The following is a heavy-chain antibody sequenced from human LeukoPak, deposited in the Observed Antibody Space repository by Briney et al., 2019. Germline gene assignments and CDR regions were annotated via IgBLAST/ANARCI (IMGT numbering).Heavy chain of an antibody. V-gene: IGHV3-23*01. D-gene: IGHD4-11*01. Sequence: GGSLRLSCAAPGFTFSSYAMSWVRQAPGKGLEWVSAISGSGGSTYYADSVKGRFTISRDNSKNTLYLQMNSLRAEDTAVYYCAKGNSNYVLYYFDYWGQGTLVTVSS. CDR1: GFTFSSYA. CDR2: ISGSGGST. J-gene: IGHJ4*02. CDR3: AKGNSNYVLYYFDY.